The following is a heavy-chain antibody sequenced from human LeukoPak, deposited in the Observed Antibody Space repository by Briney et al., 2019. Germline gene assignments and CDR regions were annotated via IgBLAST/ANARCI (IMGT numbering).Heavy chain of an antibody. CDR2: IIPMFGAT. Sequence: ASVKVSRKASGGIFSSYGINWVRQAPGQGLEWMGRIIPMFGATNYAQKFQGRVTVTTDESTSTAYMELSSLRSEGTAVYYCARGSYSDYIFDYWGQGTLVTVSS. J-gene: IGHJ4*02. D-gene: IGHD4-11*01. CDR1: GGIFSSYG. V-gene: IGHV1-69*05. CDR3: ARGSYSDYIFDY.